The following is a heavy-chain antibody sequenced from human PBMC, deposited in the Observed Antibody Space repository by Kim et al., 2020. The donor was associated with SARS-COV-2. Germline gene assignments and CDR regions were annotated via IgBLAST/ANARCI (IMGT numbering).Heavy chain of an antibody. J-gene: IGHJ3*02. D-gene: IGHD3-10*01. CDR2: GGT. V-gene: IGHV1-3*01. Sequence: GGTKPAQHLQGRVTLTRDTSASTAYMELSSLRSEDTAMYFCARFGVGAFDIWGQGTMVTVSS. CDR3: ARFGVGAFDI.